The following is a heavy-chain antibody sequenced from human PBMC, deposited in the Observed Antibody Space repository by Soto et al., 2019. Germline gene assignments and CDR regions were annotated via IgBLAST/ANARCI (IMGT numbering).Heavy chain of an antibody. CDR3: ARAPRYSFDVVQGPALMFNDWFDP. CDR1: GYIFTKYA. CDR2: INAGDGQI. J-gene: IGHJ5*02. V-gene: IGHV1-3*01. Sequence: QVRLVQSGTQVRTPGASVKISCKASGYIFTKYAMHWVRQASGQGFEWMGWINAGDGQIKYSQQLQGRVTLTRDTPANTVYMELSSLRFEDTAVYYCARAPRYSFDVVQGPALMFNDWFDPWGQGTLVTVAS. D-gene: IGHD3-10*02.